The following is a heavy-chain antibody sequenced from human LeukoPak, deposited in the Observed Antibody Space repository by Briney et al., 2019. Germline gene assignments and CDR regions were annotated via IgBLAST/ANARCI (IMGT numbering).Heavy chain of an antibody. J-gene: IGHJ4*01. D-gene: IGHD3-3*01. Sequence: TLSLTCTVSGGSISSGGYYWSWIRQPPGKGLEWIGYIYHSGSTYYNPSLKSRVTISVDRSKNQFSLKLNSVTAADTAVYYCARDTPLRDGAFDYXGXGTLVTVSS. V-gene: IGHV4-30-2*01. CDR3: ARDTPLRDGAFDY. CDR1: GGSISSGGYY. CDR2: IYHSGST.